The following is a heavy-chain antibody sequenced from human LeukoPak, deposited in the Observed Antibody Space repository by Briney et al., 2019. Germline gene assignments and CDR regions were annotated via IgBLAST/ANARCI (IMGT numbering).Heavy chain of an antibody. V-gene: IGHV1-2*02. CDR2: IDANNGDT. D-gene: IGHD4-11*01. CDR3: ARDPSSVTLYFFDY. J-gene: IGHJ4*02. CDR1: VYTFRVNY. Sequence: ASVKISCKAFVYTFRVNYIHWLRQAPGQGLEWMGWIDANNGDTKSAQKFQGRVTMSRDTSISTAYMDLSSLSPDDAAVYYCARDPSSVTLYFFDYWGQGTLVTVSS.